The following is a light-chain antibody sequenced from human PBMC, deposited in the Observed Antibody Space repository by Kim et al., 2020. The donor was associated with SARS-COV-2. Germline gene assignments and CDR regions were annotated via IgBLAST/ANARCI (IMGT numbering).Light chain of an antibody. CDR1: QSVSSN. J-gene: IGKJ4*01. V-gene: IGKV3-15*01. Sequence: SVSPGERATLSCWASQSVSSNLAWYRQKPGQTLTLLIYNATTRATGIPARISGSGSETEFTLTISSLQSEDFVVYYCQQYENWPLTFGGGTKLEI. CDR3: QQYENWPLT. CDR2: NAT.